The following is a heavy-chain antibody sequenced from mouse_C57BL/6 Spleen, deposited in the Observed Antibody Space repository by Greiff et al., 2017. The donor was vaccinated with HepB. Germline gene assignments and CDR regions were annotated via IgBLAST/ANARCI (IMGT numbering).Heavy chain of an antibody. Sequence: QVQLQQSGPELVKPGASVKISCKASGYAFSSSWMNWVKQRPGKGLEWIGRIYPGDGDTNYNGKFKGKATLTADKSSSRAYMQLSSLTSEDSAVYFCARSGDGFYFDYWGQGTTLTVSS. D-gene: IGHD2-3*01. CDR1: GYAFSSSW. CDR3: ARSGDGFYFDY. V-gene: IGHV1-82*01. CDR2: IYPGDGDT. J-gene: IGHJ2*01.